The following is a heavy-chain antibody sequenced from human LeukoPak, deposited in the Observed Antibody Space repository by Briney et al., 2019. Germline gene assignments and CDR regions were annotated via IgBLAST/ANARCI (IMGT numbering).Heavy chain of an antibody. D-gene: IGHD3-10*01. V-gene: IGHV3-74*01. CDR2: INSDGSST. Sequence: PGGSLRLSCAASGFTFSSYRMHWVRQAPGKGLVWVSRINSDGSSTNYADSVKGRFTISRDNAKNTLYMQMNSLRAEDTAVYYCARGSQITMVRGVFQAYYYYGMDVWGQGTTVTVSS. CDR3: ARGSQITMVRGVFQAYYYYGMDV. J-gene: IGHJ6*02. CDR1: GFTFSSYR.